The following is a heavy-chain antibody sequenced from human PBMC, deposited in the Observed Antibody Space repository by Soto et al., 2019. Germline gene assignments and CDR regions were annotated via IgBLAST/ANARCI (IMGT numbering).Heavy chain of an antibody. J-gene: IGHJ5*02. CDR3: ARSQASSSGDWFDP. V-gene: IGHV4-39*01. D-gene: IGHD6-6*01. Sequence: QLQLQESGPGLVKPSETLSLTCTVSSGSISSSSYYWGWIRQPPGKGLEWIGSIYYSGSTYYNPSLKSRVTISVDTSMNHFSLKLSSVLAADTAVYYCARSQASSSGDWFDPWVQGTLVTVSS. CDR1: SGSISSSSYY. CDR2: IYYSGST.